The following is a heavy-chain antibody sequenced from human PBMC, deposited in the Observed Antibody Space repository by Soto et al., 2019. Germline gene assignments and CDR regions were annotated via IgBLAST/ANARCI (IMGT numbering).Heavy chain of an antibody. Sequence: QAQLVQSGAEDKQPGASVKVSCKASGYILSTYAMHWVRQAPVQRPEWMGWITAGNGNTKYSEKFQGRVTITRDTSASIAYMELTSLTSEDTAVYYCARNSVQLSPGRYGMDVWGQGTTVTVS. CDR1: GYILSTYA. CDR2: ITAGNGNT. D-gene: IGHD3-10*01. V-gene: IGHV1-3*05. J-gene: IGHJ6*02. CDR3: ARNSVQLSPGRYGMDV.